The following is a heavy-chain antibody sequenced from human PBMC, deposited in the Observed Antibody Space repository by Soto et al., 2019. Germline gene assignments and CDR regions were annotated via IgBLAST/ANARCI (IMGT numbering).Heavy chain of an antibody. Sequence: QVQLVQSRGEVKKPGASVKVSCKTSGYSFTTYGISWVRQAPGQWLEWMGWISGYNGNTNYAQNLQGRVTMTTDTSTSTAYMELRSLRSDDTAVYYCAREGPAPYYYYGMDVWGQGSTVTVSS. V-gene: IGHV1-18*01. CDR1: GYSFTTYG. CDR2: ISGYNGNT. CDR3: AREGPAPYYYYGMDV. J-gene: IGHJ6*02.